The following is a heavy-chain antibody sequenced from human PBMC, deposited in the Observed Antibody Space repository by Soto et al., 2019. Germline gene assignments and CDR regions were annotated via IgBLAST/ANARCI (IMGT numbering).Heavy chain of an antibody. Sequence: EVQLVESGGGLVQPGGSLKPSCAASGFAFSGSAMYWVRQASGKGPEWVGRIRSKGHNYATEYAASVKGRFTISRDDSKNTAYLQMNSLQTEDTAVYYCTRDLFSYDYSGILWFDPWGQGTLVTVSS. CDR3: TRDLFSYDYSGILWFDP. D-gene: IGHD3-16*01. CDR2: IRSKGHNYAT. CDR1: GFAFSGSA. V-gene: IGHV3-73*02. J-gene: IGHJ5*02.